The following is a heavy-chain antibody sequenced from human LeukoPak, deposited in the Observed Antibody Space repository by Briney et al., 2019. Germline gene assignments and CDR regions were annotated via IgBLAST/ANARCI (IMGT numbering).Heavy chain of an antibody. J-gene: IGHJ4*02. CDR3: AREVPYFSASGRRRYVFDF. D-gene: IGHD3-10*01. CDR2: MDDTGSA. V-gene: IGHV4-34*01. Sequence: SETLSLTCAVSGGSFSGYSWTWIRQPPGRGLEWIGEMDDTGSATYNPSLQSRVTMSVDTSKRQFSLTLTSVTAADRAVYYCAREVPYFSASGRRRYVFDFWGQGSLVTVSS. CDR1: GGSFSGYS.